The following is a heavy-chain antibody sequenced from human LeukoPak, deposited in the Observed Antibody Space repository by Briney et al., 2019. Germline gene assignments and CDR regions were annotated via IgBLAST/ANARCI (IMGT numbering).Heavy chain of an antibody. CDR1: GFTFSDYY. D-gene: IGHD3-10*01. Sequence: GGSLRLSCAPSGFTFSDYYMSWIRQAPGKGLEWVSYICSSGSTIYYADSVKGRFTISRDNAKNSLYLQMNSLRAEDTAVYYCARDYLTQYYGSGSYDYWGQGTLVTVSS. J-gene: IGHJ4*02. V-gene: IGHV3-11*01. CDR2: ICSSGSTI. CDR3: ARDYLTQYYGSGSYDY.